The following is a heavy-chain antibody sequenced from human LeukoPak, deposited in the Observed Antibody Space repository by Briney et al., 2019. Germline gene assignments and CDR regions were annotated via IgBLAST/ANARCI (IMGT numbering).Heavy chain of an antibody. J-gene: IGHJ6*03. CDR3: ARRGTSYYYGSGSYYYYYYYMDV. D-gene: IGHD3-10*01. Sequence: SETLSLTCTVSGGSISSSSYYWGWIRQPPGKGLEWIGSIYYSGSTYYNPSLKSRVTISVDTSKNQFSLKLRSVTAADTAVYYCARRGTSYYYGSGSYYYYYYYMDVWGKGTTITISS. CDR2: IYYSGST. CDR1: GGSISSSSYY. V-gene: IGHV4-39*07.